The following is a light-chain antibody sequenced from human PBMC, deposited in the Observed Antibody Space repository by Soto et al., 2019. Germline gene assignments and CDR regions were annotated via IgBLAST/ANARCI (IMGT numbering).Light chain of an antibody. CDR1: SSHVGGYNF. J-gene: IGLJ1*01. CDR3: DSYRGYYTRV. Sequence: QSALTQPASVSGSPGQSITISCPGTSSHVGGYNFVSWYQQHPSRAPKLLIYEVSRRPSGVSNRFSGSKSGDTASLTISGLQAEDEADYYCDSYRGYYTRVFGTGTKVTVL. V-gene: IGLV2-14*01. CDR2: EVS.